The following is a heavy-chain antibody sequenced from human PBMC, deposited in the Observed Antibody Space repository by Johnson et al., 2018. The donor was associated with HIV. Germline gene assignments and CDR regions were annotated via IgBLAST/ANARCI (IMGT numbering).Heavy chain of an antibody. CDR1: GFTFSSYA. V-gene: IGHV3-30*04. Sequence: QVQLVESVGGVVQPGRSLRLSCAASGFTFSSYAMHWVRQAPGKGLEWVAVISYDGSNKYYADSVKGRFTISRDNSKNTLYLQMNSLRAEDTAVYYCARDRELLRADDAFDIWGQGTMVTVSS. J-gene: IGHJ3*02. CDR3: ARDRELLRADDAFDI. CDR2: ISYDGSNK. D-gene: IGHD1-26*01.